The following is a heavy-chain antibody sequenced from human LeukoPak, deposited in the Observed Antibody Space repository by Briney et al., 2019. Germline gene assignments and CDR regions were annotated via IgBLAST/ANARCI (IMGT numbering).Heavy chain of an antibody. CDR2: INHSGST. D-gene: IGHD3-22*01. CDR1: GGSFSGYY. Sequence: SETLSLTCAVYGGSFSGYYWSWIRQPPGKGLEWIGEINHSGSTNYNPSLKSRVTISVDTSKNQFSLKLSSVTAADTAVYYCARGLGSSGYPDDAFDIWGQGTMVTVSS. CDR3: ARGLGSSGYPDDAFDI. V-gene: IGHV4-34*01. J-gene: IGHJ3*02.